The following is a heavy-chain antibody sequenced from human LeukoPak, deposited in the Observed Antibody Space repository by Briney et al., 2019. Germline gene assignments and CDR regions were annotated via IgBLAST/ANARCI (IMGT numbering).Heavy chain of an antibody. J-gene: IGHJ4*02. CDR1: GGSFSGYY. Sequence: SETLSLTCAVYGGSFSGYYWSWIRQPPGKGLEWIGEINHSGSTNYNPSLKSRVTISVDTSKNQFSLKLSSVTAADTAVYYCARGRIAVAGNNRVVNDYWGQGILVTVSS. CDR3: ARGRIAVAGNNRVVNDY. D-gene: IGHD6-19*01. V-gene: IGHV4-34*01. CDR2: INHSGST.